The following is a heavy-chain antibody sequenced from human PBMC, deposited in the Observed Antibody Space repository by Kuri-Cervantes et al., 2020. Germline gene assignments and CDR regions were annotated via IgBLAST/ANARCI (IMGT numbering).Heavy chain of an antibody. V-gene: IGHV1-2*02. Sequence: ASLKISCKASGYTFTGYYMHWVRQAPGQGLEWMGWINPNSGGKNYAKKFQGRVTMTRDTSISTAYMELSRLRSDDTAVYYCARAGYYDSSGYCVWFDPWGQGTLVTVSS. J-gene: IGHJ5*02. CDR1: GYTFTGYY. CDR3: ARAGYYDSSGYCVWFDP. CDR2: INPNSGGK. D-gene: IGHD3-22*01.